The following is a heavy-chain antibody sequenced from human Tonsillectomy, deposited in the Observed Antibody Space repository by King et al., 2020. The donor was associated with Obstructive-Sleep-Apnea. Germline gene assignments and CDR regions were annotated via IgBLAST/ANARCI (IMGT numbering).Heavy chain of an antibody. D-gene: IGHD6-13*01. J-gene: IGHJ4*02. Sequence: QLVQSGAEVKKPGESLKISCKGSGYSFTNYWIGWVRQMPGKGLEWMGIIYPGDSDTRYSPSFQGQVTISADKSITTAYLQWSSLKASDTAMYYCARHTDLIAAAGIVSDYWGQGTLVTVSS. V-gene: IGHV5-51*01. CDR1: GYSFTNYW. CDR3: ARHTDLIAAAGIVSDY. CDR2: IYPGDSDT.